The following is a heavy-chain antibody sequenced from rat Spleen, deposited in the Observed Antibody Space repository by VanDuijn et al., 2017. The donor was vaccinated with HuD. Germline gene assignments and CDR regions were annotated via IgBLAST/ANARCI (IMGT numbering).Heavy chain of an antibody. V-gene: IGHV2-30*01. Sequence: QVQLKESGPGLVQPSQTLSLTCTVSGFSLTSYNVHWVRQPTGKGLEWMGVMWTAGSTDYNLPLKSRLSISRDISKSQVFLEMNSLQTEDIATYYCAREAYYAYPFDYWGQGVMVTVSS. CDR1: GFSLTSYN. J-gene: IGHJ2*01. CDR2: MWTAGST. CDR3: AREAYYAYPFDY. D-gene: IGHD1-7*01.